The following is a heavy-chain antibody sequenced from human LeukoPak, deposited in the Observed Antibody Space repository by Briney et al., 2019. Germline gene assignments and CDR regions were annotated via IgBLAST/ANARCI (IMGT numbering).Heavy chain of an antibody. CDR3: ARDPSRSIAAASNWFDP. V-gene: IGHV1-69*04. D-gene: IGHD6-13*01. Sequence: ASVKVSCKASGGTFSSYAISWVRQAPGQGLEWMGRIIPILGIANYAQKFQGRVTITGDKSTSTAYMELSSLRSEDTAVYYCARDPSRSIAAASNWFDPWGQGTLVTVSS. J-gene: IGHJ5*02. CDR1: GGTFSSYA. CDR2: IIPILGIA.